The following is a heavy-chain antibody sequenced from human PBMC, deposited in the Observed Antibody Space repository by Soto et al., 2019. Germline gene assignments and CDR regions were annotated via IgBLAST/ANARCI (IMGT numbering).Heavy chain of an antibody. V-gene: IGHV4-39*01. D-gene: IGHD4-17*01. CDR2: IYYSGST. CDR3: ARRITTVIDY. Sequence: PSETLSLTCTVSGGSISSSSYYWGWIRQPPGKGLEWIGSIYYSGSTYYNPSLKSRVTISVDTSKNQLSLKLSSVTAADTAVYYCARRITTVIDYWGQGTLVTVSS. CDR1: GGSISSSSYY. J-gene: IGHJ4*02.